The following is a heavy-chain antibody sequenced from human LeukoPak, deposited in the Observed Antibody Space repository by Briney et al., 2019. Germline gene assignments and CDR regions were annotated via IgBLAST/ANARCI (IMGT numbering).Heavy chain of an antibody. CDR2: INPNSGDT. Sequence: ASVKVSCNASGYTFSAYYIHRVRQAPGQGLEWMGWINPNSGDTHYAQKFQGRVTMTRDTSSSTAYMDLNSLISDDTAVYYCARVQYQLLFEGNWFDPWGQGTLVTVSS. CDR1: GYTFSAYY. J-gene: IGHJ5*02. V-gene: IGHV1-2*02. CDR3: ARVQYQLLFEGNWFDP. D-gene: IGHD2-2*01.